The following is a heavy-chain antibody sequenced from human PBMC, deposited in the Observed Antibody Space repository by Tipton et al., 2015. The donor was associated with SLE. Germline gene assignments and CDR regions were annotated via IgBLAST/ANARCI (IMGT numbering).Heavy chain of an antibody. V-gene: IGHV4-4*02. CDR2: IFHSGST. CDR3: ARGLTYSSSSYYYYYYMDV. D-gene: IGHD6-6*01. J-gene: IGHJ6*03. Sequence: TLSLTCVVSGVSISSENWWSWVRQSPGEGLEWIGEIFHSGSTYYNPSLKSRVTISVDTSKNQFSLKLSSVTAADTAVYYCARGLTYSSSSYYYYYYMDVWGKGTTVTVSS. CDR1: GVSISSENW.